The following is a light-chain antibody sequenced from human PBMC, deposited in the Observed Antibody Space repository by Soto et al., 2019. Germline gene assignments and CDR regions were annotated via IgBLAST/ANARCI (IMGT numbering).Light chain of an antibody. CDR1: QSASSY. CDR3: QQRTHSPLT. V-gene: IGKV3-11*01. J-gene: IGKJ4*01. Sequence: EIVLTQSPGTLSLSPGERATLSCRASQSASSYLAWYQQKPGQAPRLLIYDASNRATGIPARFSGSGSGTDFTLTISSLEPEDFAVYYCQQRTHSPLTFGGGTKVDI. CDR2: DAS.